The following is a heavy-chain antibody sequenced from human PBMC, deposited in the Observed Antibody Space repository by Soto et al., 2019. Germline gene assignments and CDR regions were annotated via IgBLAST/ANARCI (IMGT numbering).Heavy chain of an antibody. J-gene: IGHJ4*02. CDR3: ARAFVGATDY. CDR2: ISSSGSTI. CDR1: GFTFSSYE. V-gene: IGHV3-48*03. Sequence: VGSLRLSCAASGFTFSSYEMNWVRQAPGKGLEWVSYISSSGSTIYYADSVKGRFTISRDNAKNSLYLQMNSLRAEDTAVYYCARAFVGATDYWGQGTLVTVSS. D-gene: IGHD1-26*01.